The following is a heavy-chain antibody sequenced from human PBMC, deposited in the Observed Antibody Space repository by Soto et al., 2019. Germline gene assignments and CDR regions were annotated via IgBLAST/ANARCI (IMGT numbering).Heavy chain of an antibody. V-gene: IGHV5-51*01. Sequence: GESLKISCKGSGYSFTSYWIGWVRQMPGKGLEWMGIIYPGDSDTRYSPSFQGQVTISADKSISTAYLQWSSLKASDTAVYYCAKVGITIFGDHPFLNYGMDVWGQGTTVTVS. CDR1: GYSFTSYW. CDR3: AKVGITIFGDHPFLNYGMDV. J-gene: IGHJ6*02. D-gene: IGHD3-3*01. CDR2: IYPGDSDT.